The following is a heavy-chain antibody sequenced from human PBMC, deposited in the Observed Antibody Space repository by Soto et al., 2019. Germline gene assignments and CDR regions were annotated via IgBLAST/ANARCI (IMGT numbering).Heavy chain of an antibody. CDR3: ASPSSSGLSNHYYYGMDV. V-gene: IGHV5-10-1*01. CDR2: IDPSDSYT. J-gene: IGHJ6*02. D-gene: IGHD6-6*01. CDR1: GYRVTSYC. Sequence: GEARTLSGKGSGYRVTSYCFSWVRQMPGKGLEWMGRIDPSDSYTNYSPSFQGHVTISADKSISTAYLQWSSLKASDTAMYYCASPSSSGLSNHYYYGMDVWGQGTTVNSP.